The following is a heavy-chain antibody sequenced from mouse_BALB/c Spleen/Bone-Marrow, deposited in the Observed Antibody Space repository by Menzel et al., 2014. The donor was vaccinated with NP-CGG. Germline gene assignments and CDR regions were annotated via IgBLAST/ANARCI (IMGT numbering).Heavy chain of an antibody. CDR2: ITSGGSYT. D-gene: IGHD1-2*01. J-gene: IGHJ2*01. Sequence: EVQLQESGGGLVKPGGSLKLSCAASGFTFSSYTMSWVRQTPEKRLEWVATITSGGSYTYYPDSVKGRFTISRDNAKNTQYLQMSSLKSEDTAMYYCTRDNGPFDYWGQGTTPTVSS. CDR3: TRDNGPFDY. V-gene: IGHV5-6-4*01. CDR1: GFTFSSYT.